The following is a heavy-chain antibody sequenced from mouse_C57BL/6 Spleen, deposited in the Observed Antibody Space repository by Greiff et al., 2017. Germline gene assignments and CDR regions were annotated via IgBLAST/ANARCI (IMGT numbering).Heavy chain of an antibody. V-gene: IGHV1-50*01. CDR3: ANYGSRVYYAMDY. CDR1: GYTFTSYW. D-gene: IGHD1-1*01. CDR2: IDPSDSYT. Sequence: QVQLQQPGAELVKPGASVKLSCKASGYTFTSYWMQWVKQRPGPGLEWIGEIDPSDSYTNYNQKFKGKATLTVDTSSSTAYMQLSSLTSEDSAVYYCANYGSRVYYAMDYWGQGTSVTVSS. J-gene: IGHJ4*01.